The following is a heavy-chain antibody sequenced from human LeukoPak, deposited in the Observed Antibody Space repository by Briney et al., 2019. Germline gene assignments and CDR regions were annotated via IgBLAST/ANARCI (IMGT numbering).Heavy chain of an antibody. J-gene: IGHJ4*02. V-gene: IGHV4-39*07. D-gene: IGHD2-15*01. CDR3: AREFCSGGSCSSLFYFDY. Sequence: PSETLSLTCTVSGGSISSSSYYWGWIRQPPGKGLEWIGRIYTSGSTNYNPSLKSRVTMSVDTSKNQFSLKLSSVTAADTAVYYCAREFCSGGSCSSLFYFDYWGQGTLVTVSS. CDR1: GGSISSSSYY. CDR2: IYTSGST.